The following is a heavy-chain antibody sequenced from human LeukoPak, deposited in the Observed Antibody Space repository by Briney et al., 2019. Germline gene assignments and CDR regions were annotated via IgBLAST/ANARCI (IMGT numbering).Heavy chain of an antibody. V-gene: IGHV3-23*01. J-gene: IGHJ4*02. CDR3: AKPGYGGSDDY. Sequence: PGGSLRLSCAASGFTFSNAGMSWVRQAPGKGLEWVSAISGSGGSTYYADSVKGRFTISRDNSKNTLYLQMNSLRAEDTAVYYCAKPGYGGSDDYWGQGTLVTVSS. CDR2: ISGSGGST. CDR1: GFTFSNAG. D-gene: IGHD4-23*01.